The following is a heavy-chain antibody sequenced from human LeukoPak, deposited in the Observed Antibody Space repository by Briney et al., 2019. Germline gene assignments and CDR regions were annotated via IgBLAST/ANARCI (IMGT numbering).Heavy chain of an antibody. Sequence: PGGSLRLSCAASGFTFSSYSMNWVRQAPGKGLEWVSSISSSSSYIYYADSVKGRFTISRDNAKNSLYLQMNSLRAKDTAVYYCAKDLQGSGSYYVFDYWGQGTLVTVSS. CDR3: AKDLQGSGSYYVFDY. V-gene: IGHV3-21*01. CDR2: ISSSSSYI. J-gene: IGHJ4*02. CDR1: GFTFSSYS. D-gene: IGHD3-10*01.